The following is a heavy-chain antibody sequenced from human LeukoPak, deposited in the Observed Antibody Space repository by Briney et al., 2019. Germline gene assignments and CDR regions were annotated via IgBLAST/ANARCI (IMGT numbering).Heavy chain of an antibody. J-gene: IGHJ4*02. CDR3: ARESVPPYCGGDCCLDY. CDR1: GGTFSSYA. CDR2: IIPIFGTA. V-gene: IGHV1-69*05. Sequence: SVKVSCKASGGTFSSYAISWVRQAPGQGLEWMGRIIPIFGTANYAQKFQGRVTITTDESTSTAYMELSSLRSEDTAVYYCARESVPPYCGGDCCLDYWGQGTLSPSPQ. D-gene: IGHD2-21*02.